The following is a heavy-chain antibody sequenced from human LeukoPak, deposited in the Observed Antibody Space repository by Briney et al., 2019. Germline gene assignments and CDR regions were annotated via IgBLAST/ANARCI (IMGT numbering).Heavy chain of an antibody. V-gene: IGHV3-15*01. CDR3: TTDLTKMTTVTKSGYYYYYYMDV. J-gene: IGHJ6*03. D-gene: IGHD4-11*01. CDR1: GFTFSNAW. CDR2: IKSKTDGGTT. Sequence: GGSLRLSCAASGFTFSNAWMSWVRQAPGKGLEWVGRIKSKTDGGTTDYAAPVKGRFTISRDDSKNTLYLQMNRMKTEDTAVYYCTTDLTKMTTVTKSGYYYYYYMDVWGKGTTVTVSS.